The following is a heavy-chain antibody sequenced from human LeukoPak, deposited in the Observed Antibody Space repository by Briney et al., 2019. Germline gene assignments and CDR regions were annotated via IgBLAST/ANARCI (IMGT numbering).Heavy chain of an antibody. CDR3: ASLGYCSGGSCPTPFDY. CDR1: GYTFTSYY. V-gene: IGHV1-46*01. CDR2: INPSGGST. D-gene: IGHD2-15*01. Sequence: ASAKVSCKASGYTFTSYYMHWVRQAPGQGLEWMGIINPSGGSTSYAQKFQGRVTMTRDMFTSTVYMELSSLRSEDTAVYYCASLGYCSGGSCPTPFDYWGQGTLVTVSS. J-gene: IGHJ4*02.